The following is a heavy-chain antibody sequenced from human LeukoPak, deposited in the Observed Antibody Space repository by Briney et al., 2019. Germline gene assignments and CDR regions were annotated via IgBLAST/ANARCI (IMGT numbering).Heavy chain of an antibody. J-gene: IGHJ4*02. D-gene: IGHD6-13*01. CDR1: GFTFSDYY. CDR3: ARDNGAAAVNFDY. V-gene: IGHV3-11*04. CDR2: ISSSGSTI. Sequence: GGSLRLSCAASGFTFSDYYMSWIRRAPGKGLEWVSYISSSGSTIYYADSVKGRFTISRDNAKNSLYLQMNSLRAEDTAVYYCARDNGAAAVNFDYWGQGTLVTVSS.